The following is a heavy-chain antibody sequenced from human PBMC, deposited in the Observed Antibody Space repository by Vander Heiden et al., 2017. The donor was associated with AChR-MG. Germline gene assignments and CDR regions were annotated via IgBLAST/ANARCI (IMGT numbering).Heavy chain of an antibody. Sequence: EVQLLESGGGLGQPGGSLRLSCSASGFTFGSDAMSWVGHDPGKGLKWVSEITGNGGSTYYADSVKGRFTISRDNSKNKLYLQMNSVRAEDTAVYYCAKEESSSWPYWGQGALVTVSS. CDR1: GFTFGSDA. CDR2: ITGNGGST. V-gene: IGHV3-23*01. CDR3: AKEESSSWPY. J-gene: IGHJ4*02. D-gene: IGHD6-13*01.